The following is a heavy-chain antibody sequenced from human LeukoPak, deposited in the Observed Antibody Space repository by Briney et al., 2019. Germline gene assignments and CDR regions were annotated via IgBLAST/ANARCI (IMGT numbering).Heavy chain of an antibody. J-gene: IGHJ4*02. Sequence: GASVKVSCKASGYTFTSYGISWVRQAPGQGLEWMGWISAYNGNTNYAQKFQGRVTMTTDTSTSTAYMELRSLRSDDTAVYYCGRVGWDDILTDQGYLDYWGQGTLVTVSS. D-gene: IGHD3-9*01. CDR3: GRVGWDDILTDQGYLDY. CDR2: ISAYNGNT. V-gene: IGHV1-18*01. CDR1: GYTFTSYG.